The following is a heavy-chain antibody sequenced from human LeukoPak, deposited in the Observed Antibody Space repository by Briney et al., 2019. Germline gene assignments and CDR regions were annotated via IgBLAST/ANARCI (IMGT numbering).Heavy chain of an antibody. J-gene: IGHJ4*02. CDR3: ARDLVPYYYDSSGYSSFDY. V-gene: IGHV1-2*02. Sequence: GASVKVSCKASGYTFTGYYMHWVRQAPGQGLEWMGWINPDSGGTNYAQKFQGRVTMTRDTSTSTAYMELRSLRSDDTAVYYCARDLVPYYYDSSGYSSFDYWGQGTLVTVSS. CDR1: GYTFTGYY. D-gene: IGHD3-22*01. CDR2: INPDSGGT.